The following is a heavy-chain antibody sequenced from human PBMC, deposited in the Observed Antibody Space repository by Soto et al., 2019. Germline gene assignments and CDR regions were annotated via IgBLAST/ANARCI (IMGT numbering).Heavy chain of an antibody. Sequence: SETLSLTCTVSGGSISSGGYSWSWIRQPPGKGLEWIGYMYHSGSTYYNPSLKSRVTISIDRSKNQFSLKLSSVTAADTAVYYCARGRIVVVTAMYFQHWGQGTLVTVSS. J-gene: IGHJ1*01. CDR2: MYHSGST. CDR3: ARGRIVVVTAMYFQH. D-gene: IGHD2-21*02. V-gene: IGHV4-30-2*01. CDR1: GGSISSGGYS.